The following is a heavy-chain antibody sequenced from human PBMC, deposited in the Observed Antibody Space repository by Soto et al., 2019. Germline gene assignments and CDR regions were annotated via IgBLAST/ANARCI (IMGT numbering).Heavy chain of an antibody. CDR3: ARLDRGSLDY. J-gene: IGHJ4*02. CDR1: GFTFSSYS. CDR2: ISSSSSYI. V-gene: IGHV3-21*01. D-gene: IGHD6-25*01. Sequence: GGSLRLSCAASGFTFSSYSMNWVRQAPGKGLEWVSSISSSSSYIYYADSVKGRFTISRDNAKNSLYLQLNSPRAEDTAVYYCARLDRGSLDYWGQGTLVTVSS.